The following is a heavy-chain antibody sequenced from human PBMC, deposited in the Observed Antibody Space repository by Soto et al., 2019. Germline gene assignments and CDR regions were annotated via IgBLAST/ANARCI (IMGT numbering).Heavy chain of an antibody. J-gene: IGHJ4*02. CDR1: GDSISSSSFY. Sequence: SETLSLTCTVSGDSISSSSFYWGWIRQPPGKGLEWIGHIFRTGATYQNPTLKSRLRMSVDTSKNQFSLNLSSVTATDTAVYYCARRRIVPTTNFDYWGQGTLVTVSS. D-gene: IGHD1-26*01. CDR3: ARRRIVPTTNFDY. CDR2: IFRTGAT. V-gene: IGHV4-39*01.